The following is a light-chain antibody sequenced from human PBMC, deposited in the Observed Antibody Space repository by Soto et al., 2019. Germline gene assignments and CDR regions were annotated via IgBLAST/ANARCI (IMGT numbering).Light chain of an antibody. CDR3: QHYGRTLT. CDR1: QNIRSY. CDR2: AAS. J-gene: IGKJ4*01. Sequence: DIQMTQSPPSLSASVGDRVTITFRGSQNIRSYLNWYQQKPGKAPKLLIHAASSLQSGVPSRFSGSGSGTDFTLTISRLEPEDFAVYHCQHYGRTLTFGGGTKVDI. V-gene: IGKV1-39*01.